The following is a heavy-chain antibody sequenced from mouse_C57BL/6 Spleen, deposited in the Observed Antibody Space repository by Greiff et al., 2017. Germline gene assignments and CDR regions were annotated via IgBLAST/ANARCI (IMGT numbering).Heavy chain of an antibody. CDR1: GYTFTDYE. J-gene: IGHJ1*03. CDR3: TRYPNWYFDV. Sequence: QVQLKQSGAELVRPGASVTLSCKASGYTFTDYEMHWVKQTPVHGLEWIGAIDPETGGTAYNQKFKGKAILTADKSSSTAYMELRSLTSEDSAVYYCTRYPNWYFDVWGTGTTVTVSS. V-gene: IGHV1-15*01. CDR2: IDPETGGT.